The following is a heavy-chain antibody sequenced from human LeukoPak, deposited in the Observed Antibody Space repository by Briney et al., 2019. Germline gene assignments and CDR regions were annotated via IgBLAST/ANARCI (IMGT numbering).Heavy chain of an antibody. Sequence: PGGSLRLSCAASGFTFSSYWMSWVRQAPGKGLEWVANIKQDGSAKYYADSVKGRFTISRDSAKNSLYLQMNSLRAEDTAVYYCARDWEVPAATVDYWGQGTLVTVSS. CDR1: GFTFSSYW. CDR2: IKQDGSAK. V-gene: IGHV3-7*01. CDR3: ARDWEVPAATVDY. J-gene: IGHJ4*02. D-gene: IGHD2-2*01.